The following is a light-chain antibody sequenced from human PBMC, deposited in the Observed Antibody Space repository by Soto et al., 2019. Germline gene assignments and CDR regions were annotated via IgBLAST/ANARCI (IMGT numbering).Light chain of an antibody. Sequence: MTQSPSTLSSFPVDRFTLSFRASQSVRSSLAWYQQKPGQPPRLLIYGASTRATGVPARFSGSGSGTEFTLTISSLQSEDFAVYYCQQYDNWWTFGQGTKVDIK. V-gene: IGKV3-15*01. CDR1: QSVRSS. CDR2: GAS. J-gene: IGKJ1*01. CDR3: QQYDNWWT.